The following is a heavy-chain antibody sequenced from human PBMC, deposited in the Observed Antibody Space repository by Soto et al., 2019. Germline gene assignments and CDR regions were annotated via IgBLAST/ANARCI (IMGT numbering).Heavy chain of an antibody. CDR3: AKDWTDIVVVPAAMTYYYYGMDV. V-gene: IGHV3-30*18. D-gene: IGHD2-2*01. Sequence: GGSLRLSCAASGFTFSSYGMHWVRQAPGKGLEWVAVISYDGSNKYYADSVKGRFTISRDNSKNTLYLQMNSLRAEDTAVYYCAKDWTDIVVVPAAMTYYYYGMDVWGQGTTVTVSS. CDR2: ISYDGSNK. CDR1: GFTFSSYG. J-gene: IGHJ6*02.